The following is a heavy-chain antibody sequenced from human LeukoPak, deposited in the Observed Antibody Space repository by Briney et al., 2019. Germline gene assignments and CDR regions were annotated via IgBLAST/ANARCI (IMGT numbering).Heavy chain of an antibody. CDR3: ARDGQGRFLEWLPRPWYYYYGMDV. J-gene: IGHJ6*02. CDR1: GFTFSSYW. V-gene: IGHV3-30*03. CDR2: ISYDGSNK. Sequence: PGGSLRLSCAASGFTFSSYWMHWVRQAPGKGLEWVAVISYDGSNKYYADSVKGRFTISRDNSKNTLYLQMNSLRAEDTAVYYCARDGQGRFLEWLPRPWYYYYGMDVWGQGTTVTVSS. D-gene: IGHD3-3*01.